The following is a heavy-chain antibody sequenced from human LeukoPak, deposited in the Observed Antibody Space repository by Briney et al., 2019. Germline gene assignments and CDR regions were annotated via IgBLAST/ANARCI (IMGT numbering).Heavy chain of an antibody. CDR1: GFTFSSYA. V-gene: IGHV3-64D*06. Sequence: PGGSLRLSCSASGFTFSSYAMHWVRQAPGKGLEYVSAISSNGGSTYYADSVKGRFTISRDNSKNTLYLQMSSLRAGDTAVYYCVKVAAAGGHYFDYWGQGTLVTVSS. J-gene: IGHJ4*02. D-gene: IGHD6-13*01. CDR2: ISSNGGST. CDR3: VKVAAAGGHYFDY.